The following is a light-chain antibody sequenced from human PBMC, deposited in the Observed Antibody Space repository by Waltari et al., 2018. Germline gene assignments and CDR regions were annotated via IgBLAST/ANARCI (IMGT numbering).Light chain of an antibody. CDR3: QASDSRTAV. Sequence: SYELTQSPSVSVSLGQTASITCAGDKLGEKYVSWYKQKPGRSPVLVIYQDNRRPSGIPVRFSGSNSGNTATLTVSGTQARDEADYYCQASDSRTAVFGGGTKLTVL. V-gene: IGLV3-1*01. J-gene: IGLJ2*01. CDR1: KLGEKY. CDR2: QDN.